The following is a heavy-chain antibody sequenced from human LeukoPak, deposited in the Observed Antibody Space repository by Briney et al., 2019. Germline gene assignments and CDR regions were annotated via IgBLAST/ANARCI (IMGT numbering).Heavy chain of an antibody. V-gene: IGHV3-23*01. D-gene: IGHD2-2*02. CDR1: GFTFSSYA. CDR2: ISGSGGST. CDR3: AKSMVGPAAISWFDP. Sequence: PGRSLRLSCAASGFTFSSYAMSWVRQAPGKGLEWVSAISGSGGSTYYADSVKGRFTISRDNSKNTLYLQMNSLRAEDTAVYYCAKSMVGPAAISWFDPWGQGTLVTVSS. J-gene: IGHJ5*02.